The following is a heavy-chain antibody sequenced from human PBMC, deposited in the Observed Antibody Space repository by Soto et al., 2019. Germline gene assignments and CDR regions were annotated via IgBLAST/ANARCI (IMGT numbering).Heavy chain of an antibody. Sequence: QVQLVQSGAEVKKPGSSVKVSCKASGGSFNSYAISWVRQSPGQGLEWMGGVIPIFGTTNYAQRFQGRVTITADESTSTAYMELSGLRSEDTAVYYCARGAITMIIVAATHLDYWGQGTLVTVSS. CDR2: VIPIFGTT. V-gene: IGHV1-69*01. D-gene: IGHD3-22*01. CDR3: ARGAITMIIVAATHLDY. J-gene: IGHJ4*02. CDR1: GGSFNSYA.